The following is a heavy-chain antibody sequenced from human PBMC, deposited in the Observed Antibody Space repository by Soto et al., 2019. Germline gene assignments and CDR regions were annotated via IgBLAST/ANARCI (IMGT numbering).Heavy chain of an antibody. V-gene: IGHV4-30-4*01. Sequence: KPSETLSLTCTVSAGSISSADYYWSWIRQPPGKGLEWIGYIYYSGTTYYNPSLKSRVSISDDTSKNQFSLQLSSVTAADTAVYFCARLVPTTIHDSWGQGVLVSVSS. J-gene: IGHJ4*02. CDR1: AGSISSADYY. CDR3: ARLVPTTIHDS. CDR2: IYYSGTT. D-gene: IGHD1-26*01.